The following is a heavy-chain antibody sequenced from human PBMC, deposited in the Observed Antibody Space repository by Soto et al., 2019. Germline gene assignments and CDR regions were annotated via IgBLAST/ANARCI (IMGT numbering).Heavy chain of an antibody. CDR3: ARGPPLLW. D-gene: IGHD2-21*01. J-gene: IGHJ4*02. CDR1: GGSISSGHNY. Sequence: SETLSLTCTVSGGSISSGHNYWSWIRQPPGKGLEWIGYMYYSGKTYYNPSLKSRLTISVDTSKNQFSLKLSSVTAADTAVYYCARGPPLLWWSQGTLVT. V-gene: IGHV4-30-4*01. CDR2: MYYSGKT.